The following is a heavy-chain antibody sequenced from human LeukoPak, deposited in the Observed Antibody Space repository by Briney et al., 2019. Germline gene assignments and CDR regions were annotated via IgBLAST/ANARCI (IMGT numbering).Heavy chain of an antibody. CDR2: IIPIFGTA. CDR3: AREAGLQSRWFDP. Sequence: SVKVSCKASGGTFSSYAISWVRQAPGQGLEWMGGIIPIFGTANYAQKFQGRVTITTDESTSTAYIELSSLRSEDTAVYYCAREAGLQSRWFDPWGQGTLVTVSS. J-gene: IGHJ5*02. CDR1: GGTFSSYA. V-gene: IGHV1-69*05. D-gene: IGHD4-11*01.